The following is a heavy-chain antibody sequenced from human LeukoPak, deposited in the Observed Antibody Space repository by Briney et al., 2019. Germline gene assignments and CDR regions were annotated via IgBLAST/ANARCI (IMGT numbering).Heavy chain of an antibody. V-gene: IGHV1-3*03. CDR1: GYTFTSYT. CDR2: MNACNGNT. Sequence: ASVKVSCKASGYTFTSYTIHWGGQAPGQRREGMGWMNACNGNTKNSQEFQDRVTITRDTSASTAYMALSSLRSEDMAVYYCARARYETRIWPKSRYDYYHYMDVWGKGTTVTVSS. J-gene: IGHJ6*03. CDR3: ARARYETRIWPKSRYDYYHYMDV. D-gene: IGHD3-3*01.